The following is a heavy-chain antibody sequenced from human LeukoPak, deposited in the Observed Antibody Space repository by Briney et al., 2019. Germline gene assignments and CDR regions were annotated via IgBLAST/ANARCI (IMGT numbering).Heavy chain of an antibody. D-gene: IGHD3-3*01. CDR1: GGSFSGYY. J-gene: IGHJ4*02. CDR3: ARGALLEWLLPFDY. V-gene: IGHV4-34*01. CDR2: INHSGST. Sequence: KPSETLSLTCAVYGGSFSGYYWSWLRQPPGKGLEWIGEINHSGSTNYNPSLKSRVTISVDTSKNQFSLKLSSVTAADTAVYYCARGALLEWLLPFDYWGQGTLVTVSS.